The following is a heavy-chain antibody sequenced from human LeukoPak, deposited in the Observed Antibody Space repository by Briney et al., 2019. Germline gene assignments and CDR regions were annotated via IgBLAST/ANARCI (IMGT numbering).Heavy chain of an antibody. D-gene: IGHD2-21*01. V-gene: IGHV4-59*01. CDR1: GGSISSYY. CDR2: IYYSGST. CDR3: ATFQDTLAAFGI. Sequence: KSSETLSLTCTVSGGSISSYYWSWIRQPPGKGLEWIGYIYYSGSTNYNPSLKSRVIISVDTSKNQFSLKLSSVTAADTAVYYCATFQDTLAAFGIWGQGTMVTVSS. J-gene: IGHJ3*02.